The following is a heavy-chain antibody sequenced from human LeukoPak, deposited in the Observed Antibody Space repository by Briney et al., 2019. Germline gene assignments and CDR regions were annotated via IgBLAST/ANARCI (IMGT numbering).Heavy chain of an antibody. Sequence: PGGSLRLSCVASGFTFSSYWMHWVRQAPGKGLVWVSHIKSDGTTTNYADSVKGRFTISRDNSKNTLYLQMGSLRAEDMAVYYCAREGWADGYDDIYFDYWGQGTLVTVSS. CDR2: IKSDGTTT. D-gene: IGHD5-12*01. J-gene: IGHJ4*02. CDR1: GFTFSSYW. V-gene: IGHV3-74*01. CDR3: AREGWADGYDDIYFDY.